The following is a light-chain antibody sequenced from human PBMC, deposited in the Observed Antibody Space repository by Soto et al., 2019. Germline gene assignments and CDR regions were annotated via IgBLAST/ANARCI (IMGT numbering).Light chain of an antibody. CDR1: QSISRN. V-gene: IGKV3-20*01. CDR2: GAS. J-gene: IGKJ1*01. Sequence: IVLTQSPGTLSLSPGERTTLSCRASQSISRNLAWYQQKPGQGPRLLIYGASSRATGTPDRFSGSGSGTDFTLTINRLEPEDFALYYCQQYGSSPTTFGQGTKLDI. CDR3: QQYGSSPTT.